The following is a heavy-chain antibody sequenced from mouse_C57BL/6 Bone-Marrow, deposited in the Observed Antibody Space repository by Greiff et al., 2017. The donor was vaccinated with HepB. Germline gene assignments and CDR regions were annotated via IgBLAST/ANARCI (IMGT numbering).Heavy chain of an antibody. CDR2: IRNKANGYTT. V-gene: IGHV7-3*01. D-gene: IGHD1-1*01. CDR3: ARSSFITTVPYFDY. Sequence: EVQVVESGGGLVQPGGSLSLSCAASGFTFTDYYMSWVRQPPGKALEWLGFIRNKANGYTTEYSASVKGRFTISRDNSQSILYLQMNALRAEDSATYYCARSSFITTVPYFDYWGQGTTLTVSS. CDR1: GFTFTDYY. J-gene: IGHJ2*01.